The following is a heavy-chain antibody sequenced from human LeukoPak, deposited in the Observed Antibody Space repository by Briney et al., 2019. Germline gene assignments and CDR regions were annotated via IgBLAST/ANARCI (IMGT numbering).Heavy chain of an antibody. V-gene: IGHV4-34*01. CDR1: GGSLSPYY. Sequence: SETLSLTCAVYGGSLSPYYWSWIRQPPGKGLEWIGEINHSGSTNYNPSLKSRVTISVDTSKNQFSLRLSSVTAADTAVYYCARGGFYCGGDCYVDYWGQGTLVTVSS. CDR3: ARGGFYCGGDCYVDY. CDR2: INHSGST. J-gene: IGHJ4*02. D-gene: IGHD2-21*02.